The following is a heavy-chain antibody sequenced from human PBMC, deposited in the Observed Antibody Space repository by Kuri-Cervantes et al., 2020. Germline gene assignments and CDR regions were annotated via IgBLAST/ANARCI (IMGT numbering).Heavy chain of an antibody. Sequence: GGSLRLSCAASGFTFTNYALHWVRQAPGKGLEWVAVISYDGSNKYYADSVKGRFSISRDNSKNTVFLQMNSLRTEDTAVYYCAKNDDGEDAFDIWGQGTMVTVSS. CDR3: AKNDDGEDAFDI. D-gene: IGHD7-27*01. CDR1: GFTFTNYA. CDR2: ISYDGSNK. J-gene: IGHJ3*02. V-gene: IGHV3-30-3*02.